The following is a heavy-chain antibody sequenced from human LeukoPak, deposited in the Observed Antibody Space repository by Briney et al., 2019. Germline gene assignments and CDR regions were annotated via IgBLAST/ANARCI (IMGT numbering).Heavy chain of an antibody. D-gene: IGHD2-2*01. Sequence: SETLSLTCTVSGGSISSGGYYWSWIRQHPGKGLEWIGYIYYSGSTYYNPSLKSRVTISIDQSKNQFSLKLTSVTSADTAVYYCARSAAYGGWFDPWGQGTLVTVSS. V-gene: IGHV4-31*09. CDR2: IYYSGST. CDR1: GGSISSGGYY. J-gene: IGHJ5*02. CDR3: ARSAAYGGWFDP.